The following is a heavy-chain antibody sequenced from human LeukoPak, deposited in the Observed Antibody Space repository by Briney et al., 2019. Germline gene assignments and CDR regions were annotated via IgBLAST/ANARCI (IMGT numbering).Heavy chain of an antibody. V-gene: IGHV4-30-4*01. J-gene: IGHJ5*02. Sequence: PSQTLSLTCTVSGGSISSGDYYWSWIRQPPGKGLEWVGYIYYSGSSYYNPSLKSRVTISVDTSKNQFSLKLTSVTAADTAVYYCARPYYYDSRIDPWGQGTLVTVSS. CDR1: GGSISSGDYY. D-gene: IGHD3-22*01. CDR2: IYYSGSS. CDR3: ARPYYYDSRIDP.